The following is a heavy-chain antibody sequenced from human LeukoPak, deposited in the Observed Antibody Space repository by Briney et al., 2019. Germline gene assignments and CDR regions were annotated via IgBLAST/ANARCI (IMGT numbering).Heavy chain of an antibody. CDR3: ARDYDYVWGSYRNWFDP. CDR1: GYTFTSYY. J-gene: IGHJ5*02. CDR2: INPSGGST. D-gene: IGHD3-16*02. Sequence: ASVKVSCKASGYTFTSYYMHWVRQAPGQGLEWMGIINPSGGSTSYAQKFQGRVTMTRDMSTSTVYMELSSLRSEDTAVYYCARDYDYVWGSYRNWFDPWGQGTLVTVSS. V-gene: IGHV1-46*01.